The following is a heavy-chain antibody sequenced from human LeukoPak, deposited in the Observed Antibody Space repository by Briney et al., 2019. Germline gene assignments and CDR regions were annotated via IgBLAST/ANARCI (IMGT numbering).Heavy chain of an antibody. CDR1: GGSVSSVGYY. D-gene: IGHD2-15*01. Sequence: SQTLSLTCTVSGGSVSSVGYYLSWIRQPPGKGLEWIGYIYDSGSTDYNPSLKSRVTISVDTSKSQFSLKVSSVTAAGTAVYYCARVVEVAGDFDSWGQGTLVTVSS. V-gene: IGHV4-31*03. CDR3: ARVVEVAGDFDS. CDR2: IYDSGST. J-gene: IGHJ4*02.